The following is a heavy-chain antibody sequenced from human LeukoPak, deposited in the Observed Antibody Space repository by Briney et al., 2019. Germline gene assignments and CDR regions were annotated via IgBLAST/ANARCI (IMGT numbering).Heavy chain of an antibody. D-gene: IGHD2-2*02. CDR2: IIPIFGTT. J-gene: IGHJ4*02. Sequence: ASVKVSCKASGGTFSSYTISWVRQAPGQGLEWTGGIIPIFGTTSYAQKFQGRVTVTTDESTSTVYMELSSLRSEDTTVYYCARWAGFCSSNNCYNPFDYWGQGTLVTVSS. CDR3: ARWAGFCSSNNCYNPFDY. CDR1: GGTFSSYT. V-gene: IGHV1-69*05.